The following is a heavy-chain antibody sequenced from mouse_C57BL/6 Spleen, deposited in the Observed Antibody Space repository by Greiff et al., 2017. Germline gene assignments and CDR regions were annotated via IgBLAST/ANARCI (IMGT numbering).Heavy chain of an antibody. J-gene: IGHJ3*01. V-gene: IGHV1-19*01. D-gene: IGHD3-1*01. CDR3: ASGLLRSWFAY. Sequence: VQLQQSGPVLVKPGASVKMSCKASGYTFTDYYMNWVKQSHGKSLEWIGVINPYNGGTSYNQKFKGKATLTVDKSSSTAYMELNSLTAEDSAVYYCASGLLRSWFAYWGQGTLVTVSA. CDR2: INPYNGGT. CDR1: GYTFTDYY.